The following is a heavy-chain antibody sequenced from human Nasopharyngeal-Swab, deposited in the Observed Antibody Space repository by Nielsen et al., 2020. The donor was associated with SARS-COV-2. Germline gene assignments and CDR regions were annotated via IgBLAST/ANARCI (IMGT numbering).Heavy chain of an antibody. J-gene: IGHJ6*02. V-gene: IGHV3-30*03. CDR3: ARWNARGAGGNYGMDV. D-gene: IGHD2-8*01. CDR2: ISHDGRGN. Sequence: GGSLRLSCAASGFTFSSFGMHWVRQAPGKGLEWVAVISHDGRGNFYADSVKGRSTISRDNSTLYLQMSSLRTEDTAVYYCARWNARGAGGNYGMDVWGQGTTVTVSS. CDR1: GFTFSSFG.